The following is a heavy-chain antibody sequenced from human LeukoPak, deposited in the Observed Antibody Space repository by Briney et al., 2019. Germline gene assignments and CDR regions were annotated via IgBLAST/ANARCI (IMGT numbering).Heavy chain of an antibody. CDR1: GYTFTSYA. V-gene: IGHV7-4-1*02. Sequence: GASVKVSCKASGYTFTSYAMNWVRQAPGQGLEWMGWINTNTGNPTYAQGFTGRFVFSLDTSVSTAYLQISSLKAEDTAVYYCARDIYDSRGYYYSAPTMDLDYWGQGTLVTVSS. J-gene: IGHJ4*02. CDR2: INTNTGNP. CDR3: ARDIYDSRGYYYSAPTMDLDY. D-gene: IGHD3-22*01.